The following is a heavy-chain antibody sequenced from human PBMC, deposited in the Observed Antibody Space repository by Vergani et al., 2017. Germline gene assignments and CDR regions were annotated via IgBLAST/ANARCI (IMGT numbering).Heavy chain of an antibody. V-gene: IGHV3-23*01. D-gene: IGHD2-15*01. Sequence: EVQLLESGGGLVQPGGSLRLSCAASGFTFSSYAMSWVGQAPGKGLDWVSAISGRGGSTYYADSVKGRFTISRDNSKNTLYLQMNSLRAEDTAVYYCAKTVVVAAHGRKFDYWGQGTLVTVSS. J-gene: IGHJ4*02. CDR1: GFTFSSYA. CDR2: ISGRGGST. CDR3: AKTVVVAAHGRKFDY.